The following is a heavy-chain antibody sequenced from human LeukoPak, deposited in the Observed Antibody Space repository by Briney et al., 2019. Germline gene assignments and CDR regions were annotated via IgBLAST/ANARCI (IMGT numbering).Heavy chain of an antibody. V-gene: IGHV3-21*01. Sequence: GGSLRLSCAASGFTFSSYSMNWVRQAPGKGLEWVSSITSSSNYIHYADSVKGRFTISRDNAKNSLYLQMNSLRAEDTAVYYCARENGYNRDYWGQGTLVTVSS. CDR3: ARENGYNRDY. D-gene: IGHD5-24*01. CDR2: ITSSSNYI. J-gene: IGHJ4*02. CDR1: GFTFSSYS.